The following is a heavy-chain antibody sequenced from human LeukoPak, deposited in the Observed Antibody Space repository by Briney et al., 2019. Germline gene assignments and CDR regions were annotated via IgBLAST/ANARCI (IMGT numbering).Heavy chain of an antibody. Sequence: GGSLRLSCAASGFTFSSYAMSWVRQAPGKGLEWVAVISYDGSNKYYADSVKGRFTISRDNSKNTLYLQMNSLRAEDTAVYYCAKGSRGSYLSWGQGTLVTVSS. CDR1: GFTFSSYA. V-gene: IGHV3-30*18. CDR2: ISYDGSNK. J-gene: IGHJ4*02. CDR3: AKGSRGSYLS. D-gene: IGHD1-26*01.